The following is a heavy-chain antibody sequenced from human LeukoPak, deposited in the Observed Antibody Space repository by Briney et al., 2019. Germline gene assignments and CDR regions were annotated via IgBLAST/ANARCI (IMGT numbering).Heavy chain of an antibody. J-gene: IGHJ6*02. CDR2: ISSSGTYI. Sequence: GGSLRLSCAASGFTFSTYSMNWVRQAPGKGLEWVSSISSSGTYIYQADSVKGRFTISRDNAKNSLYLQMNSLRAEDTAVYYCAKVLRSYYYYGMDGWGQGTTVTVSS. CDR3: AKVLRSYYYYGMDG. CDR1: GFTFSTYS. D-gene: IGHD3-3*01. V-gene: IGHV3-21*01.